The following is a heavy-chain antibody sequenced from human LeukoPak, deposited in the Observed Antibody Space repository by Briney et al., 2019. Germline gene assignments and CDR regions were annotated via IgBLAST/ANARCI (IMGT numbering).Heavy chain of an antibody. CDR3: ARAPATYYYDSSGTTH. Sequence: GASVKVSCKASGYTFTSYGISWVRQAPGQGLEWMGWISAYNGNTNYAQKLQGRVTMTTDTSTSTAYMELRSLRSDDTAVYYCARAPATYYYDSSGTTHWGQGTLVTVSS. V-gene: IGHV1-18*01. D-gene: IGHD3-22*01. CDR1: GYTFTSYG. J-gene: IGHJ4*02. CDR2: ISAYNGNT.